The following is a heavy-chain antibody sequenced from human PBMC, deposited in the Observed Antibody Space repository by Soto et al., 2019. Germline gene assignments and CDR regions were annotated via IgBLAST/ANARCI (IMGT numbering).Heavy chain of an antibody. CDR1: GFTFSSYA. CDR2: FSGGRDTT. CDR3: AKATSATCTGSICYSFDY. J-gene: IGHJ4*02. V-gene: IGHV3-23*01. D-gene: IGHD2-21*01. Sequence: GGSLRLSCGASGFTFSSYAMIWFRQAPGQRLEWVATFSGGRDTTWHADSVKGRFTVSRDSSKNTLSLQMNSLRPEDTALYYCAKATSATCTGSICYSFDYWGQGTLVTVSS.